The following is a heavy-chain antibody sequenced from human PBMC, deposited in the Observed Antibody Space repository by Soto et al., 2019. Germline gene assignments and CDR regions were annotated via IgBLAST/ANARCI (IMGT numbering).Heavy chain of an antibody. Sequence: QVQLQESGPGLVKASQTLSLTCTVSGGSIRNGNYYWSWIRQLPGKGMEWIGNIYYIGTTSYNPSLKSRVIISIDTSKNQVSLELTSGLAADTAVYYCAKNETTRPWFDPWGQGTLVTVSS. V-gene: IGHV4-31*03. J-gene: IGHJ5*02. CDR1: GGSIRNGNYY. CDR3: AKNETTRPWFDP. CDR2: IYYIGTT. D-gene: IGHD1-1*01.